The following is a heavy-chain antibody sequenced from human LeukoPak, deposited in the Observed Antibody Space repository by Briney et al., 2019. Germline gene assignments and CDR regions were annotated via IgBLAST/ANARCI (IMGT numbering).Heavy chain of an antibody. V-gene: IGHV3-33*01. Sequence: PGGSLRLSCAASGFTFNSYGMHWVREAPGKGLEWVAVMWYDGSNKYYADSVKGRFTISRDDSKNTLYLQMNSLRAEDTAMYYCARGLPPVMKYYCDYWGQGTLVSVSS. CDR2: MWYDGSNK. CDR1: GFTFNSYG. J-gene: IGHJ4*02. CDR3: ARGLPPVMKYYCDY. D-gene: IGHD4-11*01.